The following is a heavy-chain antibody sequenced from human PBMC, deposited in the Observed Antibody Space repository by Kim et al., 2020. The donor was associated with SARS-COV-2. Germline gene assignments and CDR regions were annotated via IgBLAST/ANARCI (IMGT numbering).Heavy chain of an antibody. Sequence: GGSLRLSCAASGFTFSSYGMHWVRQAPGKGLEWVAVIWYDGSNKYYADSVKGRFTISRDNSKNTLYLQMNSLGAEDTAVYYCARDKGRSSSTEYYFDYWGQGTLVTVSS. CDR3: ARDKGRSSSTEYYFDY. CDR2: IWYDGSNK. CDR1: GFTFSSYG. V-gene: IGHV3-33*01. D-gene: IGHD2-2*01. J-gene: IGHJ4*02.